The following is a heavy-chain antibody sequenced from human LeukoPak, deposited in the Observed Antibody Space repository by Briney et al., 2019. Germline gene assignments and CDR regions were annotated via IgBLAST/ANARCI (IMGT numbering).Heavy chain of an antibody. CDR1: GGSISSSSYY. CDR3: ARVRAAAGRKPVDY. Sequence: PSETLSLTCTVSGGSISSSSYYWGWIRQPPGKELEWIGSIYYSGSTYYNPSLKSRVTISVDTSKNQFSLKLSSVTAADTAVYYCARVRAAAGRKPVDYWGQGTLVTVSS. V-gene: IGHV4-39*07. D-gene: IGHD6-13*01. CDR2: IYYSGST. J-gene: IGHJ4*02.